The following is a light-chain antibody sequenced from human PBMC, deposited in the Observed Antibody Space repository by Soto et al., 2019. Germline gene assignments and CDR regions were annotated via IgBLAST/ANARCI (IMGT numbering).Light chain of an antibody. V-gene: IGKV2-30*02. CDR2: RVS. J-gene: IGKJ1*01. CDR1: QSLVHSDGSTF. Sequence: DVVMAQSPLSLPVTLGQPASISCRSSQSLVHSDGSTFLSWFQQRPGQSPRRLIFRVSNRDSGVPDRFSGSGSGTDFTLEISRVEAEDFGVYYCMQSTHWPWTFGQGTKVDIK. CDR3: MQSTHWPWT.